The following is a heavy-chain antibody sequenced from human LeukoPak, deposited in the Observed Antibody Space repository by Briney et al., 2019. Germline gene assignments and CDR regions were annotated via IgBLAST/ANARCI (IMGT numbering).Heavy chain of an antibody. D-gene: IGHD2-21*02. J-gene: IGHJ4*02. Sequence: SQTLSLTCTVSGGSISSGDYYWSWIRQHPGKGLEWIGYIYYSGSTYYNPSLKSRITISVDTSKNQFSLKLSSVTAADTAVYYCTRDIGDFVSDFWGQGTLVTVSS. CDR1: GGSISSGDYY. CDR2: IYYSGST. V-gene: IGHV4-31*03. CDR3: TRDIGDFVSDF.